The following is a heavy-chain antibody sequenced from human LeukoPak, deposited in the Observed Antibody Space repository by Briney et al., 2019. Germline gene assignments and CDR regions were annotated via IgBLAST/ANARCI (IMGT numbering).Heavy chain of an antibody. D-gene: IGHD3-3*02. Sequence: ASVKVSRKATGYTFTSYGISWLRQAPGQELAWMGWISAYNGNTNYAHKLQGRVTMTTDTSTSTAYMELRSLRSDDTAVYYCARNHFQKDDYWGQGALVTVSS. CDR2: ISAYNGNT. CDR3: ARNHFQKDDY. CDR1: GYTFTSYG. J-gene: IGHJ4*02. V-gene: IGHV1-18*01.